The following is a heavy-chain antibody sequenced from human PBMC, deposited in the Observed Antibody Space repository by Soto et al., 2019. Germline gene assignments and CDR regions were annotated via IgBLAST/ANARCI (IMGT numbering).Heavy chain of an antibody. V-gene: IGHV5-51*01. D-gene: IGHD3-22*01. J-gene: IGHJ4*02. Sequence: GESLKISCKGSVYSFSSYWIGWVRQMRGKGLEWMGIINPGDSETRYSPSFQGQVTISSDKSIRTAYLQWSSLKASDTAMYFCARRYYSDRGGYYPFDYWGQGTLVTVSS. CDR2: INPGDSET. CDR3: ARRYYSDRGGYYPFDY. CDR1: VYSFSSYW.